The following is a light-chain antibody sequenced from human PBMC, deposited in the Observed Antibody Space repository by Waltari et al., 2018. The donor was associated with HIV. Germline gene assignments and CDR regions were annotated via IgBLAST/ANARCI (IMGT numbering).Light chain of an antibody. CDR1: SSDFGGYNY. Sequence: QSTLTQPPSASGSPGQSVTISCTGTSSDFGGYNYVSWYQQHPCKAPKLIMTEVTKRPSGVPDRFSGSKSGNTASLTVSGLQADDEALYYCSSFAPTNKFYVLFGGGTTLTVL. CDR3: SSFAPTNKFYVL. J-gene: IGLJ2*01. CDR2: EVT. V-gene: IGLV2-8*01.